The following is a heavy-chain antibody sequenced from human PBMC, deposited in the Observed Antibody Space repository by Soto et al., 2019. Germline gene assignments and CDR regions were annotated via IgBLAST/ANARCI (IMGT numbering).Heavy chain of an antibody. CDR2: IYYSGST. D-gene: IGHD6-13*01. CDR3: ARDRAAAGHYYYYGRDV. CDR1: GGSISSYY. Sequence: PSETLSLTCTVSGGSISSYYWSWIRQHPGKGLVWIGYIYYSGSTNYNPSLKSRVTISVDTSKNQFSLKLSSVTAADTAVYYCARDRAAAGHYYYYGRDVWGQGTTVTVSS. V-gene: IGHV4-59*01. J-gene: IGHJ6*02.